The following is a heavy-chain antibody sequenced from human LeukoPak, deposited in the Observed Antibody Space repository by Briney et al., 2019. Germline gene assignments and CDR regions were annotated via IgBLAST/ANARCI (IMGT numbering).Heavy chain of an antibody. J-gene: IGHJ4*02. CDR3: ARDSSMLRGPLVIYYFDF. V-gene: IGHV3-23*01. CDR2: ISGGGDAT. D-gene: IGHD3-10*01. Sequence: GGSLRLSCAASGFTFSSYSMNWVRQAPGKGLEWVSTISGGGDATYSADSVKGRFTTSRDNSKSTLYLQMNSLRVEDTAVYYCARDSSMLRGPLVIYYFDFWGQGTLVTVSS. CDR1: GFTFSSYS.